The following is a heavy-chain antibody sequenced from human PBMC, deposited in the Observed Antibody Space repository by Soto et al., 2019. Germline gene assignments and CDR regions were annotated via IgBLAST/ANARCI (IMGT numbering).Heavy chain of an antibody. V-gene: IGHV3-7*01. CDR3: AREGNYGDDEFDF. CDR2: IKQDGSEK. CDR1: GFTFSSYW. J-gene: IGHJ4*02. D-gene: IGHD3-10*01. Sequence: GGSLRLSCAASGFTFSSYWMSWVRQAPGKGLEWVANIKQDGSEKYFVDSVKGRFTISRDNAKNSLYLQMNSLRAEDTAVYYCAREGNYGDDEFDFWGQGTLVTVSS.